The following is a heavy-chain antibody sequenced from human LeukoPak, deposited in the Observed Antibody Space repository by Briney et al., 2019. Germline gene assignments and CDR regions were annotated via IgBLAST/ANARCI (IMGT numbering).Heavy chain of an antibody. D-gene: IGHD3-10*01. Sequence: SETLSLTCAVYGGSFSGYYWSWIRQPPGKGLEWIGEINHSGSTNYNPSLKSRVTISVDTSKKQFSLKLSSVTAADTAVYYCARGRSSMVRGYYYYYMDVWGKGTTVTISS. J-gene: IGHJ6*03. CDR2: INHSGST. CDR3: ARGRSSMVRGYYYYYMDV. CDR1: GGSFSGYY. V-gene: IGHV4-34*01.